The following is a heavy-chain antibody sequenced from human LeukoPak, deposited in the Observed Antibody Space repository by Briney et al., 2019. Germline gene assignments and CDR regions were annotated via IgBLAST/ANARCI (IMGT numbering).Heavy chain of an antibody. J-gene: IGHJ3*02. Sequence: GESLKISCRGSGLTFTNYWIGWVRQMPGKGLEWMGIIFPGDSDTRYSPSFQGQVTMSADKSISTAYLQWSSLKASDTAMYYCARTSSTTFVGAFDIWGQGTMVTVSS. D-gene: IGHD2-2*01. CDR1: GLTFTNYW. V-gene: IGHV5-51*01. CDR3: ARTSSTTFVGAFDI. CDR2: IFPGDSDT.